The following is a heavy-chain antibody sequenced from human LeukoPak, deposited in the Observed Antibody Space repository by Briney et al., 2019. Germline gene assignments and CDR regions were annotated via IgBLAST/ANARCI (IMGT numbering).Heavy chain of an antibody. CDR3: ARDLRQYSSSGDAFDI. V-gene: IGHV1-3*01. D-gene: IGHD6-13*01. CDR1: GYTLTSYA. Sequence: ASVKVSCKASGYTLTSYAIHWVRQAPGQRLEWMGWINAGNGNTKYSQKFQGRVTITRDTSASTAYMELSSLRSEDTAVYYCARDLRQYSSSGDAFDIWGQGTMVTVSS. CDR2: INAGNGNT. J-gene: IGHJ3*02.